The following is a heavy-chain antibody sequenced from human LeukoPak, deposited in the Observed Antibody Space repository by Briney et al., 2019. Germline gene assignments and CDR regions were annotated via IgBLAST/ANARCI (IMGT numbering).Heavy chain of an antibody. CDR3: AKKAQYNGNYPLDY. D-gene: IGHD1-26*01. V-gene: IGHV3-23*01. Sequence: GGSLRLSCSASGLPFNTHFMHWVRQAPGKGLEWVSGTSDRGDYTYYADSVKGRFTISRDNSKNTLYLQMNSLRAEDTALYFCAKKAQYNGNYPLDYWGQGTLVTVSS. CDR2: TSDRGDYT. J-gene: IGHJ4*02. CDR1: GLPFNTHF.